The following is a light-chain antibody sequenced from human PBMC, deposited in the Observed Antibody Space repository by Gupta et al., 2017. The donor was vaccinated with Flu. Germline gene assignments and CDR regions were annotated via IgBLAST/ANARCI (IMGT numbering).Light chain of an antibody. CDR3: QQSYSTPGYT. J-gene: IGKJ2*01. CDR1: QSISSY. Sequence: DIQMTQSPSSLSASVGDRVTITCRASQSISSYLNWYQQKPGKAPKLLIYAASSLQSGVPSRFSGSGSGTDFTLTISSLQPEDFATYYCQQSYSTPGYTFGQGTKLRSN. CDR2: AAS. V-gene: IGKV1-39*01.